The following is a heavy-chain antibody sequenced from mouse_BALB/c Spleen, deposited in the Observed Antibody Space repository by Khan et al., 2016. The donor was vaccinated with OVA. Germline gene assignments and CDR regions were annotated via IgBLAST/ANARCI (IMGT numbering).Heavy chain of an antibody. Sequence: EVQLQESRPELVKPGASMKISCKASGYSFTGYTMNWVKQSHGQNLEWIGLINPYNGGDTYNQKFKGKATLTVDKSSTTAYMELLSLTYEDSAVYYCARSNWEAYYFDYWGHGTTLTVSS. V-gene: IGHV1-18*01. CDR2: INPYNGGD. J-gene: IGHJ2*01. CDR3: ARSNWEAYYFDY. D-gene: IGHD4-1*01. CDR1: GYSFTGYT.